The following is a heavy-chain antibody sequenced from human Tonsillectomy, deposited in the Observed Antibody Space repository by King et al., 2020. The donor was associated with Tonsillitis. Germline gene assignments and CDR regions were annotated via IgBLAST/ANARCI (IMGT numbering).Heavy chain of an antibody. CDR2: IYSGGST. CDR1: GFTVSSNY. D-gene: IGHD3-22*01. CDR3: ARVFTMMYAFDI. J-gene: IGHJ3*02. V-gene: IGHV3-53*04. Sequence: VQLVESGGGLVQPGGSLRLSCAASGFTVSSNYMSWVRQAPGKGLEWVSVIYSGGSTYYADSVKGRFTISRHNFKNTLYLQMNSLRAEDTAVYYCARVFTMMYAFDIWGQGTMVTVSS.